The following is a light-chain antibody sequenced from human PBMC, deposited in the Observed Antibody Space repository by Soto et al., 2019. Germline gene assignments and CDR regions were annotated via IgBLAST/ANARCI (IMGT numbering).Light chain of an antibody. Sequence: EIVLTQSPGTLSLSPGERATLSCRASQSVSSSYLAWYQQKPGQAPRLLIYGASSRATGIPDRFSGSGSGPDFTLTISRLEPEDFAMYYCQQYASSPWTFGQGPKVEIK. CDR1: QSVSSSY. CDR2: GAS. J-gene: IGKJ1*01. V-gene: IGKV3-20*01. CDR3: QQYASSPWT.